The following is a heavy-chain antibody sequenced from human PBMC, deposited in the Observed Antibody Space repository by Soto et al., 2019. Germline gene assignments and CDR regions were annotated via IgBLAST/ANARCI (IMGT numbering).Heavy chain of an antibody. CDR3: AIATHNAEGGYCRSTSCAAEYFQS. V-gene: IGHV3-23*01. Sequence: EVQLLESGGGLVQPGGSPRLSCAASGFTFINFAMSWVRQAPGKGLEWVSSIHSGGTYYADSVRGRVTISRENSKNTMSFQMNSLGAEDTAVFYCAIATHNAEGGYCRSTSCAAEYFQSWGQGTMVSVSS. D-gene: IGHD2-2*01. CDR1: GFTFINFA. J-gene: IGHJ1*01. CDR2: IHSGGT.